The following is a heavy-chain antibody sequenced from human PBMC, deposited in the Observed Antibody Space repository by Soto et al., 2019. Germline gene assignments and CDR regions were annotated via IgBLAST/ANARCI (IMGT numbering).Heavy chain of an antibody. J-gene: IGHJ3*02. CDR3: VSSVLRFFQRSPDASDI. CDR2: IRAKTNNYAT. CDR1: GFSFSVSA. V-gene: IGHV3-73*02. D-gene: IGHD3-3*01. Sequence: EVQLVESGGDLVQPGGSLKLSCAGSGFSFSVSAIHWVRQASGKGLEWVGRIRAKTNNYATAYAASVEGRFTISRDDSKNTAYLQMNSLKTEDTAVYYCVSSVLRFFQRSPDASDIWSQGTMVTVSS.